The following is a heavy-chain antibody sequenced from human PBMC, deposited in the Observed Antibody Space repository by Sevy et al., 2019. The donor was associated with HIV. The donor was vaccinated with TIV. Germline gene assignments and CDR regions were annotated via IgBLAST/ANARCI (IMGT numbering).Heavy chain of an antibody. Sequence: GGSLRLSCAVSGFPFSDYQMHWVRQAPGKGLEWLAVISNEGSKTYYANSVKGRFTFSRDNSKNTLYLHMNSLRAEDTALYYCASRIEGGYTHLFDFWGQGILVTVSS. V-gene: IGHV3-30*03. CDR1: GFPFSDYQ. CDR2: ISNEGSKT. D-gene: IGHD1-26*01. J-gene: IGHJ4*02. CDR3: ASRIEGGYTHLFDF.